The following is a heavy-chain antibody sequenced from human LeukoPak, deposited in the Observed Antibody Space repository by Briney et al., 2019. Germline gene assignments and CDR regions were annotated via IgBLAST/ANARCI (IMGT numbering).Heavy chain of an antibody. CDR2: INHSGST. D-gene: IGHD2-2*01. Sequence: SETLSLTCTVSGVSISSDYWYWSWIRQPPGKGLEWIGYINHSGSTNYNPSLKSPVTISVDTSKNQFSLKLSSVTAADMAVYYCARGSSAFDTYYYYYMDVWGKGTTVTVSS. J-gene: IGHJ6*03. V-gene: IGHV4-59*12. CDR3: ARGSSAFDTYYYYYMDV. CDR1: GVSISSDY.